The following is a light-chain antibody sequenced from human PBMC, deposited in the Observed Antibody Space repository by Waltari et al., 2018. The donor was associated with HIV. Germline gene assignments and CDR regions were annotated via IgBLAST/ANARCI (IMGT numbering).Light chain of an antibody. CDR3: QVWDANTDVV. Sequence: SYVLTQTPSVSVAPGKTATLTCEGSDIGTSSGHWYRQKPGQAPVLVIYYDGERPSGIAERFSGSNSGNTATLTISRVGVGDEADYYCQVWDANTDVVFGTGTKLTVL. CDR2: YDG. CDR1: DIGTSS. V-gene: IGLV3-21*04. J-gene: IGLJ2*01.